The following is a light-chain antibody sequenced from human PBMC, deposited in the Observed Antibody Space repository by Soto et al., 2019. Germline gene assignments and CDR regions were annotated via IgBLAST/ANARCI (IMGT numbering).Light chain of an antibody. Sequence: EIVLTQSPGTLSLSPGERATLSCRASQSVSSTYLAWYQQKPGQPPRLLIYGASSRATGIPDRFSGSGSGTDFTLTITRLESEDFAVYYCQQYGISPVTFGQGTRLDIK. CDR1: QSVSSTY. CDR2: GAS. V-gene: IGKV3-20*01. J-gene: IGKJ5*01. CDR3: QQYGISPVT.